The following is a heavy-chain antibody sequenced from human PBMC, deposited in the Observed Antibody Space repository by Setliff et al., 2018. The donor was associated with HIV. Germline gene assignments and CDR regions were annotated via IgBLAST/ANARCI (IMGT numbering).Heavy chain of an antibody. CDR2: IYHSGSA. CDR3: ARGAERYFDWSSRSHDAFDI. V-gene: IGHV4-38-2*02. CDR1: GYSISSDY. Sequence: PSETLSLTCNVSGYSISSDYWGWIRQSPGKGLEWIGSIYHSGSAYYNPSLKSRVTISVDTSKNQFSVKLTSVTAADTAMYYCARGAERYFDWSSRSHDAFDIWGQGTMVTVSS. D-gene: IGHD3-9*01. J-gene: IGHJ3*02.